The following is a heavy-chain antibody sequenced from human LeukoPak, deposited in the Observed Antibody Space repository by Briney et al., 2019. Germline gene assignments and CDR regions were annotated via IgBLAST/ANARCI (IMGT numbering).Heavy chain of an antibody. CDR1: GGSISSSNW. D-gene: IGHD2-21*02. CDR3: AGARCGGDCYSGRAFDI. V-gene: IGHV4-4*02. J-gene: IGHJ3*02. CDR2: IYHSGST. Sequence: PSETLSLTCAVSGGSISSSNWWSWVRQPPGKGLEWIGEIYHSGSTNYKPSLKSRVTISVDKSKNQFSLKLSSVTAADTAVYYCAGARCGGDCYSGRAFDIWGQGTMVTVSS.